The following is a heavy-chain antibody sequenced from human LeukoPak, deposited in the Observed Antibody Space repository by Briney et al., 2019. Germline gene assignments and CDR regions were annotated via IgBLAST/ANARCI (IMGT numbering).Heavy chain of an antibody. CDR1: GFTVSSNY. D-gene: IGHD3-16*01. Sequence: PGGSLRLSCAASGFTVSSNYMSWVRQAPGKGLEWVSVIYSGGSTYYADSVKGRFTISRDNSKNTLYLQMNSLRAEHTAVYYCAREGFMGAFDIWGQGTMVTVSS. V-gene: IGHV3-53*01. CDR2: IYSGGST. J-gene: IGHJ3*02. CDR3: AREGFMGAFDI.